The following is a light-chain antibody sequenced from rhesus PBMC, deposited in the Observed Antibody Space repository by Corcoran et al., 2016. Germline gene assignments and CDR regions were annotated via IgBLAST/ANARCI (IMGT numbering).Light chain of an antibody. CDR3: QQYKSYPRT. CDR2: AAT. CDR1: QGISSY. Sequence: DIQMTQSPSSLSASVGDTVTITCRASQGISSYLNWFQQKPGKAPKLLIYAATTLQSGVPSRFSGSGSWTDFTLTSSSLQPEDVATYYCQQYKSYPRTFGQGTKVEIK. J-gene: IGKJ1*01. V-gene: IGKV1-28*02.